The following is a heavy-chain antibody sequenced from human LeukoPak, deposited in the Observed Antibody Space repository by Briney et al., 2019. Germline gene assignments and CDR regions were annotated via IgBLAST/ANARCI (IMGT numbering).Heavy chain of an antibody. Sequence: ASVKVSCKASGYTFTGYYMHWVRQAPGQGLEWMGWINPNSGGTNYAQKFQGRVTMTRDTSISTAYMELSRLRSDDTAVYYCARVEGDIVATILWFDPWGQETLVTVSS. CDR3: ARVEGDIVATILWFDP. CDR1: GYTFTGYY. V-gene: IGHV1-2*02. D-gene: IGHD5-12*01. J-gene: IGHJ5*02. CDR2: INPNSGGT.